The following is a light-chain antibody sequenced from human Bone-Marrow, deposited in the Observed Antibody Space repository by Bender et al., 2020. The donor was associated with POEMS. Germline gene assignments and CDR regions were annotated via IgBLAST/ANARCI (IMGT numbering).Light chain of an antibody. CDR1: DLGDKY. V-gene: IGLV3-1*01. CDR3: QAWDTYSVV. Sequence: SYEVTQPPPVSVSPGQTASITCSGDDLGDKYVAWYQQKPGQSPVLVIYQDTKRPSGIPERFSASNSGNTATLTISGTQAMDEADYYCQAWDTYSVVFGGGTKLTVL. CDR2: QDT. J-gene: IGLJ2*01.